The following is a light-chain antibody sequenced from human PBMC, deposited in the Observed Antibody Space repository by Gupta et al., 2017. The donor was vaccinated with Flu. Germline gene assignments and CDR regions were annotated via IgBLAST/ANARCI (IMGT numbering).Light chain of an antibody. CDR3: MHHGDWPPYT. Sequence: DVVLTQSPLSLPVTLGQPASISCRSSQSLVYSGGVTDLNWFQQRPGQSPRRLIYHVSNRDSGVPDRFSGSGSGSDFTLRISRVEAEDVGGYYCMHHGDWPPYTFGQGTKLEIK. CDR2: HVS. J-gene: IGKJ2*01. CDR1: QSLVYSGGVTD. V-gene: IGKV2-30*01.